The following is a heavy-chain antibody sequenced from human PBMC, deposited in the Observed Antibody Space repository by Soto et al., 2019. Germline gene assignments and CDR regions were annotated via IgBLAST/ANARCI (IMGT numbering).Heavy chain of an antibody. CDR3: ARVKLVVGYYSGMDD. Sequence: GGSLRLSCAVSGFTFSDYYMSWIRQAPGKGLEWLSYINYSGTTIYYADSVKGRFTISRDNAKKSLYLQMNSLRAEDTAMYYCARVKLVVGYYSGMDDWGQGTTVTVAS. D-gene: IGHD2-8*02. J-gene: IGHJ6*02. CDR1: GFTFSDYY. CDR2: INYSGTTI. V-gene: IGHV3-11*01.